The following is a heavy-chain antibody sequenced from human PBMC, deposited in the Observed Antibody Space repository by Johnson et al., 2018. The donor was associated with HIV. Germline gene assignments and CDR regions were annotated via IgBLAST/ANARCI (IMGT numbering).Heavy chain of an antibody. CDR1: GFTFSSHH. V-gene: IGHV3-64*01. CDR2: ISGNGGST. Sequence: VQLVESGGGVVQPGKSLRLSCAASGFTFSSHHMHWVRQAPGKGLEHVSAISGNGGSTYYANSVKGRFTISRDNFKNTLYLQMGSLTAEDMAVYYCARDRAQVDDPNDAFDIWGRGTVVTVSS. CDR3: ARDRAQVDDPNDAFDI. J-gene: IGHJ3*02. D-gene: IGHD1-1*01.